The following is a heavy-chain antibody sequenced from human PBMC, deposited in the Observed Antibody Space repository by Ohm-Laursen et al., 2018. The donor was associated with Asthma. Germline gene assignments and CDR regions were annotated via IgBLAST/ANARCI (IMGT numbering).Heavy chain of an antibody. V-gene: IGHV3-23*01. D-gene: IGHD5-12*01. CDR3: ARALRDFDY. CDR2: ISSSGGST. J-gene: IGHJ4*02. Sequence: SLRLSCTASGFTFSSYAMSWVRQAPGKGLEWVSGISSSGGSTYYADNVKGRFTISRDNSKNTLYLQMNSLRAEDTAVYYCARALRDFDYWGQGTLVTVSS. CDR1: GFTFSSYA.